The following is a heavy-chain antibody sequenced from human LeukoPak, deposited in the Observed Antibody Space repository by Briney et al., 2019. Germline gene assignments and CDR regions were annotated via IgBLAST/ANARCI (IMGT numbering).Heavy chain of an antibody. J-gene: IGHJ4*02. D-gene: IGHD6-13*01. CDR3: AREDGYSSSWYSDY. Sequence: GGSLRLSCAASGFTVNSYFMTWVRQAPGKGLEWVSVIFIAGGTYYADSVKGRFSISRDNAKNSLYLQMNSLRAEDTAVYYCAREDGYSSSWYSDYWGQGTLVTVSS. CDR1: GFTVNSYF. V-gene: IGHV3-53*01. CDR2: IFIAGGT.